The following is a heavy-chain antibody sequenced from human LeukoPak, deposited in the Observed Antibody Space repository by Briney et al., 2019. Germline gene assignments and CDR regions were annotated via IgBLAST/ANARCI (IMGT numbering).Heavy chain of an antibody. CDR2: IGKKANSYTT. V-gene: IGHV3-72*01. CDR3: AREQLVGRSEAFDI. D-gene: IGHD6-6*01. J-gene: IGHJ3*02. CDR1: GFTFSDHF. Sequence: GGSLRLSCAASGFTFSDHFMDWVRQAPGKGLEWVGRIGKKANSYTTEYAASVKGRFAFSRDDSKNSLYLQMNSLRAEDTAVYYCAREQLVGRSEAFDIWGQGTMVTVSS.